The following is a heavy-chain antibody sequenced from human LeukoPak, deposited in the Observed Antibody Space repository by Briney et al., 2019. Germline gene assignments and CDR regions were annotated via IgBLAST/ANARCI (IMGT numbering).Heavy chain of an antibody. J-gene: IGHJ3*02. CDR1: GFTFSSYS. D-gene: IGHD2-2*01. Sequence: GGSLRLSCAASGFTFSSYSMNWVRQAPGKGLEWVSSISSSSSYIYYADSVKGRFTISRDNAKNSLYLQMNSLRAEDTAVYYCARDLVVVVSAARGDAFDIWGQGTMVTVSS. CDR3: ARDLVVVVSAARGDAFDI. CDR2: ISSSSSYI. V-gene: IGHV3-21*01.